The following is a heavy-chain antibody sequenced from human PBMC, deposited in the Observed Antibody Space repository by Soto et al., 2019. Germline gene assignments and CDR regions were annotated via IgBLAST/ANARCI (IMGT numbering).Heavy chain of an antibody. CDR3: AKQGGSSGWYLGYFQH. CDR2: ISGSGGST. J-gene: IGHJ1*01. V-gene: IGHV3-23*01. Sequence: GGSLRLSCAASGFTFSSYAMSWVHQAPGKGLEWVSAISGSGGSTYYADSVKGRFTISRDNSKNTLYLQMNSLRAEDTAVYYCAKQGGSSGWYLGYFQHWGQGTLVTVSS. D-gene: IGHD6-19*01. CDR1: GFTFSSYA.